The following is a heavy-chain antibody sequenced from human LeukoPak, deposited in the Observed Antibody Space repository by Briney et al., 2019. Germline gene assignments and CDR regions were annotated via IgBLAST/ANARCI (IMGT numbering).Heavy chain of an antibody. CDR1: GYTFIGYY. CDR2: INPSSGGT. V-gene: IGHV1-2*02. CDR3: ARELETTYWFDP. D-gene: IGHD1-7*01. J-gene: IGHJ5*02. Sequence: ASVKVSCKASGYTFIGYYIHWIRQAPGQGLEWVGWINPSSGGTNYTQKFHGRVTMTRDTSISTAYMELSRLRSDDTAVYYCARELETTYWFDPWGQGTLVTVSS.